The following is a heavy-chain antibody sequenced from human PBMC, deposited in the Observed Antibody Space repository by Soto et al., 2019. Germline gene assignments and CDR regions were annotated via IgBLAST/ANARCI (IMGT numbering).Heavy chain of an antibody. Sequence: PSETLSLTCAVSGYSINNGSYWGWIRQPPGKGLEWIGSIYHSGSTYYNPSLKSRLTISVHTSKNLFSLKLNSMTAADTAVYCCARVVVETTTLGFDYWGQGAPVTVSS. CDR1: GYSINNGSY. J-gene: IGHJ4*02. CDR3: ARVVVETTTLGFDY. V-gene: IGHV4-38-2*01. D-gene: IGHD3-22*01. CDR2: IYHSGST.